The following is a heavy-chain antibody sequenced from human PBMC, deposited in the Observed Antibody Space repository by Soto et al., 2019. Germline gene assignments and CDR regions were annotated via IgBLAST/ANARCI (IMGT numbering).Heavy chain of an antibody. Sequence: GGSLRLSCAASGFTFSSYSMNWVRQAPGKGLEWVSYISSSSSTIYYADSVKGRFTISRDNAKNSLYLQMNSLRDEDTAVYYCAAPYYDFWSGYPPLDSWGQGTLVTVSS. V-gene: IGHV3-48*02. CDR1: GFTFSSYS. D-gene: IGHD3-3*01. CDR2: ISSSSSTI. J-gene: IGHJ4*02. CDR3: AAPYYDFWSGYPPLDS.